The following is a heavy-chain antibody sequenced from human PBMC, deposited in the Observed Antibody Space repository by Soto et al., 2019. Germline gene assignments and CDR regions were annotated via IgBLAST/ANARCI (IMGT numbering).Heavy chain of an antibody. V-gene: IGHV3-43D*04. CDR3: AKVISTKYSSSPGLYYYYGMDV. Sequence: GGSLRLSCAASGFTFDDYAMHWVRQAPGKGLEWVSLISWDGGSTYYADSVKGRFTISRDNSKNSLYLQMSSLRAEDTALYYCAKVISTKYSSSPGLYYYYGMDVWGQGTTVTVSS. D-gene: IGHD6-6*01. CDR2: ISWDGGST. J-gene: IGHJ6*02. CDR1: GFTFDDYA.